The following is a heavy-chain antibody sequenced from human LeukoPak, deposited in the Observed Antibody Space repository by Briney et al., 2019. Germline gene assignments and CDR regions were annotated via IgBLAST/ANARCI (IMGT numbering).Heavy chain of an antibody. D-gene: IGHD6-13*01. CDR3: ARESSDAGSWYRDTHNWFDP. Sequence: SETLSLTCTVSGGSISSSYYYWGWIRQPPGKGLEWIGYIYYCGSTNYNPSLKSRVTISVDTSKNQFSLKLSSVTAADTAVYYCARESSDAGSWYRDTHNWFDPWGQGTLVTVSS. J-gene: IGHJ5*02. CDR1: GGSISSSYYY. V-gene: IGHV4-61*01. CDR2: IYYCGST.